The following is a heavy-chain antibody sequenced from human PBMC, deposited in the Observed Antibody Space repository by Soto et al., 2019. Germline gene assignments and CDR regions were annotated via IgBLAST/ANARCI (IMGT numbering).Heavy chain of an antibody. CDR1: GFTFSYYT. CDR3: ADPVAAATHYDYYVLYV. J-gene: IGHJ6*01. V-gene: IGHV3-23*01. Sequence: EVQLLESGGGLVQPGGSLRLSCVASGFTFSYYTMSWVRQAPGKGLEWVSGISNSGDTIYYADSVQGRFTISRDNFRISLYLHLIILRAADTAVYYCADPVAAATHYDYYVLYVLWHGTTFTVSS. D-gene: IGHD2-15*01. CDR2: ISNSGDTI.